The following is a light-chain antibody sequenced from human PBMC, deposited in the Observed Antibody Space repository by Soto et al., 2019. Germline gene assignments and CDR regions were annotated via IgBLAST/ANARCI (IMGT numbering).Light chain of an antibody. CDR3: SSYTTSTTQIL. Sequence: QSALTQPASVSGSPGQSITISCTGSSSDVGGYNHVSWYQQHPGKAPKLMIYEVSNRPSGVSNRFSGSKSGNTASLTISGLQAEDEADYYCSSYTTSTTQILFGGGTKLTVL. CDR2: EVS. V-gene: IGLV2-14*01. CDR1: SSDVGGYNH. J-gene: IGLJ2*01.